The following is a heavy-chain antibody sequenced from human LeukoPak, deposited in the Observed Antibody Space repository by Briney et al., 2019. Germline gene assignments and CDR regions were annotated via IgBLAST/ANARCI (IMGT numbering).Heavy chain of an antibody. V-gene: IGHV4-61*01. J-gene: IGHJ4*02. CDR1: GGSVSSGSYY. Sequence: SETLSLTCTVSGGSVSSGSYYWSWIRQPPGKGLEWIGYIYYSGSTNYNPSLKSRVTISVDTSKNHFSLKLSSVTAADTAVYYCAREYYDFWSGSFYFDYWGQGTLVTVSS. CDR2: IYYSGST. CDR3: AREYYDFWSGSFYFDY. D-gene: IGHD3-3*01.